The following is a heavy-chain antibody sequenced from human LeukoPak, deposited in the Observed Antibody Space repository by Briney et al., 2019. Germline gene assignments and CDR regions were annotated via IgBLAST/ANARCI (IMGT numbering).Heavy chain of an antibody. V-gene: IGHV4-34*01. CDR1: GGSFSGYY. CDR2: INHSGST. CDR3: ARGRRNWFDP. J-gene: IGHJ5*02. Sequence: SETLSLTCAVYGGSFSGYYWSWIRQPPGKGLEWIGEINHSGSTNYNPSLKSRVTISVDTSKNQFSLKLSSVTAADTAVYYCARGRRNWFDPWGQGTLVTVSS.